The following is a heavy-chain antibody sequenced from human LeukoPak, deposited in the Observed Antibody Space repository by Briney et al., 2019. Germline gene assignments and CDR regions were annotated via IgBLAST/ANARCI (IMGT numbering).Heavy chain of an antibody. D-gene: IGHD1-26*01. CDR1: GFTFSSYW. V-gene: IGHV3-21*01. CDR3: ARTRYSGTYPPGY. J-gene: IGHJ4*02. Sequence: GGSLRLSCAASGFTFSSYWMNWVRQAPGKGLEWVSSISSSSTYIYSAYSVKGRFTISRDNAKNSLYLQMNSLRDEDTAVYYCARTRYSGTYPPGYWGQGTLVTVSS. CDR2: ISSSSTYI.